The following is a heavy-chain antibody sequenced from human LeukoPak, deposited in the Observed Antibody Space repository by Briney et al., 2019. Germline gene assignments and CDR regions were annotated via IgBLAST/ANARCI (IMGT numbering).Heavy chain of an antibody. Sequence: ASVKVSCKASGYTFTSYCISWVRQAPGQGLEWMGWISAYNGNTNYAQKLQGRVTMTTDTSTSTAYMELRSLRSDDTAVYYCARSTMAGKSGYFDYWGQGTLVTVSS. V-gene: IGHV1-18*01. CDR2: ISAYNGNT. CDR1: GYTFTSYC. D-gene: IGHD1-1*01. CDR3: ARSTMAGKSGYFDY. J-gene: IGHJ4*02.